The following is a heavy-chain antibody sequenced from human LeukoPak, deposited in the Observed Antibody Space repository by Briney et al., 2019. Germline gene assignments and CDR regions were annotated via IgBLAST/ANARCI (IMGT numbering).Heavy chain of an antibody. Sequence: PGGSLRLSCAASGFTFSSYSMNWVRQAPGKGLEWVSSISSSSSYIYYADSVKGRFTISRDNAKNSLYLQMNSLRAEDTAVYYCAGAFYGSGSPPGYWGQGTLVTVSS. V-gene: IGHV3-21*01. J-gene: IGHJ4*02. CDR2: ISSSSSYI. D-gene: IGHD3-10*01. CDR3: AGAFYGSGSPPGY. CDR1: GFTFSSYS.